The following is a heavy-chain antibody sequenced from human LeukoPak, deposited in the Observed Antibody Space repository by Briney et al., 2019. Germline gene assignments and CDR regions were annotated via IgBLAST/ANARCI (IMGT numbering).Heavy chain of an antibody. Sequence: GGSLRLSCAASGFTFSTYTTNWVRQAPGKGLEWVSSISTTSDYIYYSDSMKGRFTISRDNAQNSLYLQMNSLRAEDTAVYYCAKDQVDAFDIWGQGTMVTVSS. V-gene: IGHV3-21*01. CDR1: GFTFSTYT. J-gene: IGHJ3*02. CDR3: AKDQVDAFDI. CDR2: ISTTSDYI.